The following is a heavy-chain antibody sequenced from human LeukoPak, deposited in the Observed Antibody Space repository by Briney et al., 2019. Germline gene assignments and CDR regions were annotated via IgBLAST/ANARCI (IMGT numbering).Heavy chain of an antibody. CDR1: GYTFTVYY. J-gene: IGHJ4*02. D-gene: IGHD6-13*01. CDR3: ARPPGIAAAGTFDY. Sequence: ASVTVSFTASGYTFTVYYMHWVRQAPGQGLEWMGWINPNSGGTNYAQKFQGRVSITRDTSISTAYLELSRLGSDDTAVYYCARPPGIAAAGTFDYWGQGTLVTVSS. CDR2: INPNSGGT. V-gene: IGHV1-2*02.